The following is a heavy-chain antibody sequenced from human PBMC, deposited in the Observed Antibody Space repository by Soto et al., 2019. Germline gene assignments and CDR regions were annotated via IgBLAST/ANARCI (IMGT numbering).Heavy chain of an antibody. J-gene: IGHJ4*02. CDR2: INHSGST. V-gene: IGHV4-34*01. CDR1: GGSFSGYY. CDR3: AVTAAGNYPQFDY. D-gene: IGHD6-13*01. Sequence: SETLSLTCAVYGGSFSGYYWSWIRQPPGKGLEWIGEINHSGSTNYNPSLKSRVTISVDTSKNQFSLKLSSVTAADTAVYYCAVTAAGNYPQFDYWGQGTLVTVSS.